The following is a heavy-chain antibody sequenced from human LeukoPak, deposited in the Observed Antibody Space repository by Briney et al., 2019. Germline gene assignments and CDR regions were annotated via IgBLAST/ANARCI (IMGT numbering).Heavy chain of an antibody. CDR2: IYTSGST. J-gene: IGHJ5*02. V-gene: IGHV4-4*07. CDR3: ARHRYYGSGSYPNWFDP. CDR1: GGSISSYY. D-gene: IGHD3-10*01. Sequence: SETLSLTCTVSGGSISSYYWSWIRQPAGKGLEWIGRIYTSGSTNYNPSLKSRVTMSVDTSKNHFSLKLSSVTAADTAVYYCARHRYYGSGSYPNWFDPWGQGTLVTVSS.